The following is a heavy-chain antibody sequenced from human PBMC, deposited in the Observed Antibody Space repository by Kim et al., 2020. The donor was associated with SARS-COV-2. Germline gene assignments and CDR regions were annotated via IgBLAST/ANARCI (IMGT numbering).Heavy chain of an antibody. D-gene: IGHD2-21*02. J-gene: IGHJ4*02. V-gene: IGHV3-23*01. CDR1: GFTFSNYA. Sequence: GGSLRLSCAASGFTFSNYAMNWVRQAPGKGLEWVSTIGGSDGRTYYADSVKGRFTISRDNSKNTLSLQMNSLRAEDTAIYYCAKSDCGGDCRLVNYRGQGTLVSVSS. CDR2: IGGSDGRT. CDR3: AKSDCGGDCRLVNY.